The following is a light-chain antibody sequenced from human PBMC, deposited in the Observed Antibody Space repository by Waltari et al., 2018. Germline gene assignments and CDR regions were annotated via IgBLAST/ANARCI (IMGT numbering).Light chain of an antibody. CDR3: QQYNRWPPLT. J-gene: IGKJ4*01. CDR1: QNIHDN. Sequence: EVLMTQSPATLSVAPGERVTAPTSASQNIHDNLAWYHQNPGQAPRLLIYGASTRATEIPARFRGSGSGTEFTLTINSLQSEDLGIYYCQQYNRWPPLTFGGGTKVEIK. CDR2: GAS. V-gene: IGKV3-15*01.